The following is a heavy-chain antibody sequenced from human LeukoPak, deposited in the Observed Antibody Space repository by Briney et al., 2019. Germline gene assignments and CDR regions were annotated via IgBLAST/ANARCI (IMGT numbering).Heavy chain of an antibody. V-gene: IGHV3-23*01. CDR3: ATYRQVLLPFES. CDR2: ISGSGGST. CDR1: GFTFSSYG. Sequence: GGTLRLSCAASGFTFSSYGMSWVRQAPGKGLEWVSAISGSGGSTYYADSVKGRFTISRDNSKDTLYLQMNSLRAEDTAIYYCATYRQVLLPFESWGQGTLVTVSS. J-gene: IGHJ4*02. D-gene: IGHD5-18*01.